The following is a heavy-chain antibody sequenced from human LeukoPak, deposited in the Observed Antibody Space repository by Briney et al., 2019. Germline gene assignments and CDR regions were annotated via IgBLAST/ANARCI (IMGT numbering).Heavy chain of an antibody. J-gene: IGHJ4*02. V-gene: IGHV3-48*04. D-gene: IGHD3-3*01. CDR1: GFTFSSYS. CDR3: ARDTTGYYDFWSGTS. Sequence: GGSLRLSYAASGFTFSSYSMNWVRQAPGKGLEWDSYISSSSSTIYYADSVKGRFTISRDNAKNSLYLQMNSLRAEDTAVYYCARDTTGYYDFWSGTSWGQGTLVTVSS. CDR2: ISSSSSTI.